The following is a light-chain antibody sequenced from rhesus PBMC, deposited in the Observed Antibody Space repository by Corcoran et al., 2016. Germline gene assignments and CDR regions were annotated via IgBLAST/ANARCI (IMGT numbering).Light chain of an antibody. CDR3: QHNYGTPWT. J-gene: IGKJ1*01. CDR2: KTS. Sequence: DIQLTQSPSSLSASVGDRVTITCRASENLNNYLHWYQQKPGKAPKHLISKTSTLQSGAPSRFSGSGSGTDYTFTISSLQPEDFASYCCQHNYGTPWTFDQGTKVDIK. CDR1: ENLNNY. V-gene: IGKV1-74*01.